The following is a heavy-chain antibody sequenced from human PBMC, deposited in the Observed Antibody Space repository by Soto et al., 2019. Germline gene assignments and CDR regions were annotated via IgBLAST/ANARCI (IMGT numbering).Heavy chain of an antibody. V-gene: IGHV1-69*13. CDR2: IIPIFGTA. Sequence: ASVKVSCKASGGTFSSYAISWVRQAPGQGLEWMGGIIPIFGTANYAQKFQGRVTITADESTSTAYMELSSLRSEDTAAYYCARDQNLYFDYWGQGTLVTVSS. CDR3: ARDQNLYFDY. J-gene: IGHJ4*02. CDR1: GGTFSSYA.